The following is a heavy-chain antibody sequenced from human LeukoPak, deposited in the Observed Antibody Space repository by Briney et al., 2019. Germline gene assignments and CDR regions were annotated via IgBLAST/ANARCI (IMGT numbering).Heavy chain of an antibody. V-gene: IGHV3-21*01. D-gene: IGHD3-9*01. CDR3: VLRYFDWSREFDY. CDR2: ISSSSSYI. J-gene: IGHJ4*02. Sequence: GGSLRLSCAASGFTFSSYSMNWVRQAPGKGLEWVSSISSSSSYIYYADSVKGRFTISRDNAKHSLYLQMNSLRAEDTAVYYCVLRYFDWSREFDYWGQGTLVTVSS. CDR1: GFTFSSYS.